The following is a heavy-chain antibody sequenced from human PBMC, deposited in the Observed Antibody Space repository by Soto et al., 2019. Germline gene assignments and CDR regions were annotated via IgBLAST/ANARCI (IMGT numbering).Heavy chain of an antibody. CDR2: ISPYTGNT. CDR3: VMVDNYVTPTPQDV. J-gene: IGHJ6*02. V-gene: IGHV1-18*01. CDR1: GYIFVNYG. Sequence: QVQLVQSGDEVKKPGASVKVSCKASGYIFVNYGIAWVRQAPGQGLEWMGWISPYTGNTHSATKVQGRLTMTTDTSTSTAYMDLGSRTSDHTAVYYCVMVDNYVTPTPQDVWGQGTTVTVSS. D-gene: IGHD3-16*01.